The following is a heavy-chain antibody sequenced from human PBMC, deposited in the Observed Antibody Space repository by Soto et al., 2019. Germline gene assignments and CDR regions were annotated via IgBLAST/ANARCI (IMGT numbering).Heavy chain of an antibody. CDR3: AKVFTWPLGFDY. CDR2: ISDSGGSA. Sequence: PGGSLRLSCVGSGFTFSTYSINWVRQAPGKGLEWVSTISDSGGSAYYADSVKGRFTISRDNYKNTLSLQMNSLRAEDTAVYYCAKVFTWPLGFDYWGQGTLVTVSS. V-gene: IGHV3-23*01. CDR1: GFTFSTYS. D-gene: IGHD7-27*01. J-gene: IGHJ4*02.